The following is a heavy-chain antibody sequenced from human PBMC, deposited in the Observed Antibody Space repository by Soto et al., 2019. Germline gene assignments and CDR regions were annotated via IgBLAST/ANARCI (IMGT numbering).Heavy chain of an antibody. CDR3: ARDQHCETSTCFGYFDF. Sequence: QVQLVQSGAAFKKPGSSVRVSCKASGTSFSTHTVSWLRQAPGQGPGWLGRIIPMHDITNYAQKFQVRLTLTADKSTTTAYMILSDLRSEDTAIYYRARDQHCETSTCFGYFDFWGQGNRVTVSS. CDR1: GTSFSTHT. V-gene: IGHV1-69*02. CDR2: IIPMHDIT. J-gene: IGHJ4*01. D-gene: IGHD2-21*01.